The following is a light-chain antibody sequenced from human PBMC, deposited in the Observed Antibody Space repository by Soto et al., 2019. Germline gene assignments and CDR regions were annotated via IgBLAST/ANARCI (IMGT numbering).Light chain of an antibody. CDR2: EVF. Sequence: QSLLTQPASVCVSPGQSITIPCTGTNSDVGAYNYVSWYQHHPGKAPKLMIYEVFIRPSGVSSRFSGSKSGSTASLTISGLQAEDEADYYCSSYTTTNTLYVFGTGTKVTV. CDR1: NSDVGAYNY. V-gene: IGLV2-14*01. J-gene: IGLJ1*01. CDR3: SSYTTTNTLYV.